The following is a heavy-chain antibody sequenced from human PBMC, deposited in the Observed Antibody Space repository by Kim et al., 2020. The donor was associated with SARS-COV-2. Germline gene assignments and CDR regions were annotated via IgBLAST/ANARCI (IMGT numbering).Heavy chain of an antibody. Sequence: GGSLRLSCAASGFTVSSNYMSWVRQAPGKGLEWVSVIYSGGSTYYADSVKGRFTISRDNSKNTLYLQMNSLRAEDTAVYYCAREARSSRGGFDYWGQGTLVTVSS. CDR2: IYSGGST. D-gene: IGHD6-6*01. J-gene: IGHJ4*02. V-gene: IGHV3-66*01. CDR3: AREARSSRGGFDY. CDR1: GFTVSSNY.